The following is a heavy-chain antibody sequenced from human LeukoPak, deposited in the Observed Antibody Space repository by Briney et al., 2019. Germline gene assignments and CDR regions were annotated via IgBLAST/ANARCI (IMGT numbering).Heavy chain of an antibody. V-gene: IGHV3-33*01. J-gene: IGHJ4*02. CDR2: IWYDGSNK. CDR3: ARDPDSSGTFDY. D-gene: IGHD6-19*01. CDR1: GFTFSSYG. Sequence: GGSLRLSCAASGFTFSSYGMQWVRQAPGKGLEWVAVIWYDGSNKYYADSVKGRFTISRDNSKNTLYLQMNSLRAEDTAVYYCARDPDSSGTFDYWGQGTLVTVSS.